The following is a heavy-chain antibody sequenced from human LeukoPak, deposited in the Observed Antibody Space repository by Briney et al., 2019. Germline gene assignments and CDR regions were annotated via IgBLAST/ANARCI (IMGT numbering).Heavy chain of an antibody. Sequence: QPGRSLRLSCTASGLTFGVYGMSWVRQAPGKGLEGVGFIRSKAYSGITEYAASVKGRFSISRDDSKIIAFLQMNSLKTEDTAVYYCSSGSSTSWYFDYWGQGTLVTVSA. J-gene: IGHJ4*02. V-gene: IGHV3-49*04. CDR2: IRSKAYSGIT. CDR3: SSGSSTSWYFDY. D-gene: IGHD2-2*01. CDR1: GLTFGVYG.